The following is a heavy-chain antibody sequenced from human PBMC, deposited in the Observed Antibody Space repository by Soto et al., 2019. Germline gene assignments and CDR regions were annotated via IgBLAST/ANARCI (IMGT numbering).Heavy chain of an antibody. D-gene: IGHD1-20*01. CDR3: ARRYGLNFAY. V-gene: IGHV4-59*01. CDR2: IYYIGST. Sequence: QVQLQESGPGLVKPSETLSLTCTVSGGSISSYYWSWIRQPPGKGLEWIGYIYYIGSTNYNPSLKSRVTISVDTSKNQFSLKLSSVTAADTAVYYCARRYGLNFAYWGQGPLVTVSS. CDR1: GGSISSYY. J-gene: IGHJ4*02.